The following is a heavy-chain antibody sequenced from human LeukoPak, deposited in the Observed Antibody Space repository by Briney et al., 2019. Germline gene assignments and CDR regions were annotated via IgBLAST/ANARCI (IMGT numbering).Heavy chain of an antibody. J-gene: IGHJ4*02. V-gene: IGHV3-73*01. CDR3: ARDGYYDSSGYEGDY. D-gene: IGHD3-22*01. CDR2: VRNKANGYAT. CDR1: GFTFSDSH. Sequence: GGSLRLSCAASGFTFSDSHVHWVRQAPGKGLEWVGHVRNKANGYATAYTASVKGRFTISRDNSKNTLYLQMNSLRAEDTAVYYCARDGYYDSSGYEGDYWGQGTLVTVSS.